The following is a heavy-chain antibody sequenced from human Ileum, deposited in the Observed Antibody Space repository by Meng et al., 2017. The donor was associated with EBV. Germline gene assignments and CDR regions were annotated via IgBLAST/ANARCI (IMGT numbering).Heavy chain of an antibody. J-gene: IGHJ4*02. Sequence: QVPPQGAGPGLVTPSEPLSRTCAVSGGSISRSDWWSWVRQPPGKGLEWIGETSHSGRPNYSPSLKSRVTISLDKSKNQLSLKLNSVTAADTAVYYCASSDYYRSDYWGQGTLVTVSS. V-gene: IGHV4-4*02. CDR1: GGSISRSDW. D-gene: IGHD3-22*01. CDR2: TSHSGRP. CDR3: ASSDYYRSDY.